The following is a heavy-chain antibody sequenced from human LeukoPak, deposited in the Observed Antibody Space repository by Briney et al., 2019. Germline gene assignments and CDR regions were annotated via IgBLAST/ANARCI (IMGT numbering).Heavy chain of an antibody. Sequence: SETLSLTCAVYGGSFSGYYWSWVRQPPGKGVEWVGEINHSGSTNYNPSLKRRVTISVDTSKNQFSLKLSSVTAADTAVYYCARGSDSSGYYGDWFDPWGQGTLVTVSS. V-gene: IGHV4-34*01. J-gene: IGHJ5*02. CDR3: ARGSDSSGYYGDWFDP. CDR1: GGSFSGYY. D-gene: IGHD3-22*01. CDR2: INHSGST.